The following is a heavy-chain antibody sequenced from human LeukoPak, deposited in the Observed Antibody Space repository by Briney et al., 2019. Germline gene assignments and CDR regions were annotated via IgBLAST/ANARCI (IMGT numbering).Heavy chain of an antibody. CDR3: ASDARTIFGVVIT. J-gene: IGHJ5*02. Sequence: PGGSLRLSCAASGFTFSSYSMNWVRQAPGKGLEWVSSISSSSSYIYYADSVKGRFTISRDNAKNSLYLQMNSLRAEDTAVYYCASDARTIFGVVITWGRGTLVTVSS. CDR1: GFTFSSYS. CDR2: ISSSSSYI. V-gene: IGHV3-21*01. D-gene: IGHD3-3*01.